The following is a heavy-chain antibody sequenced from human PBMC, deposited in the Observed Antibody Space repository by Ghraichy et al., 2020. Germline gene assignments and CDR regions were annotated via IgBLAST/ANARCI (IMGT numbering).Heavy chain of an antibody. V-gene: IGHV3-48*03. CDR1: GFTFSSYE. CDR2: ISSGGSTI. J-gene: IGHJ6*02. CDR3: ARAGPSSSDFYYYGMDV. Sequence: GGSLRLSCAASGFTFSSYEMNWVRQAPGKGLEWVSYISSGGSTIYYADSVKGRFTISRDNAKKSLYLQMNSLRAEDTAVYYCARAGPSSSDFYYYGMDVWGQGTTITVSS. D-gene: IGHD6-13*01.